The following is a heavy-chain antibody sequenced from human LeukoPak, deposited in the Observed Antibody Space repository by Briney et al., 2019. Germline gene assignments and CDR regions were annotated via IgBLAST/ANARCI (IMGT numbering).Heavy chain of an antibody. CDR1: GGSIRSYY. CDR3: ARGAGYCGGDCCLNWFDP. J-gene: IGHJ5*02. CDR2: IYYSRNT. Sequence: SETLSLTCTDSGGSIRSYYWSWIRQPPGKGLEWIGYIYYSRNTNYNPSLKSRVTISVDTSKNQFSLKLSSVTAADTAVYYCARGAGYCGGDCCLNWFDPWGQGTLVTVSS. V-gene: IGHV4-59*01. D-gene: IGHD2-21*02.